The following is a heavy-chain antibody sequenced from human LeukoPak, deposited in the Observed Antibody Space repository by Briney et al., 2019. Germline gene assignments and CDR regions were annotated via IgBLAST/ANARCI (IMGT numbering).Heavy chain of an antibody. CDR2: INSDGNTI. J-gene: IGHJ1*01. CDR3: ARDGHYDILTGYFQD. Sequence: GGSLRLSCAASGFTLSSHWMYCVRQAPGKGLVWVSRINSDGNTIDYADSVKGRFTISRDNAENTLYLQMNSLRAEDTAVYYCARDGHYDILTGYFQDWGQGTLVTVSS. CDR1: GFTLSSHW. D-gene: IGHD3-9*01. V-gene: IGHV3-74*01.